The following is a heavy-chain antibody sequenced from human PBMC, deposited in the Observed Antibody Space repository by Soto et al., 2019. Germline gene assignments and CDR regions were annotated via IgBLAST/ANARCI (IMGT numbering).Heavy chain of an antibody. CDR1: GGTFSSYA. J-gene: IGHJ3*02. Sequence: ASVKVSCKASGGTFSSYAISWVRQAPGQGLEWMGGIIPIFGTANYAQKFQGRVTITADESTSTAYMELSSLRSEDTAVYYCARDLIGYCSSTSCPPRGAFDIWGQGTMVTVSS. CDR2: IIPIFGTA. D-gene: IGHD2-2*01. CDR3: ARDLIGYCSSTSCPPRGAFDI. V-gene: IGHV1-69*13.